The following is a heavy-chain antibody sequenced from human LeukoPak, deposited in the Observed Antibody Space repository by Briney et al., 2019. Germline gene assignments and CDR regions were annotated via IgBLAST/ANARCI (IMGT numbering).Heavy chain of an antibody. CDR3: AKTLPGFTYGRFDY. D-gene: IGHD5-18*01. V-gene: IGHV3-30-3*02. CDR2: ISYDGSNK. J-gene: IGHJ4*02. CDR1: GFTFSTYA. Sequence: GGSLRLSCAASGFTFSTYAMHWVRQAPGKGLEWVAVISYDGSNKYYADSVKGRFTISRDDSKNTLYLQMNSLRAEDTAIYYCAKTLPGFTYGRFDYWGQGTLVTVSS.